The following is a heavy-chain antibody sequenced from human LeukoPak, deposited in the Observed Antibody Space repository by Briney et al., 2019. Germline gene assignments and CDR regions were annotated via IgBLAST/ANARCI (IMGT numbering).Heavy chain of an antibody. CDR2: INPSGGST. D-gene: IGHD6-13*01. Sequence: ASVKVSCKASGYTFTSYYMHWVRQAPGQGLEWMGIINPSGGSTSYAQKFQGRVTMTTDTSTSTAYTELRSLRSDDTAVYYCARDRAAASNWFDPWGQGTLVTVSS. J-gene: IGHJ5*02. V-gene: IGHV1-46*01. CDR1: GYTFTSYY. CDR3: ARDRAAASNWFDP.